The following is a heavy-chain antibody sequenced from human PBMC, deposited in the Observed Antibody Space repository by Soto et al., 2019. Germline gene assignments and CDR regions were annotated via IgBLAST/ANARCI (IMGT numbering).Heavy chain of an antibody. Sequence: QVQLQESGPGLVKPSETLSLICSVSGGSITSHYWTWIRQPPGKGLEWIGSIFYSGSTNYNPSLHSRVTMSIDRSTNQSSLRLNFLTAADTAVYYCAREDYTTSSGFDPWGQGTLVTVSS. CDR3: AREDYTTSSGFDP. CDR1: GGSITSHY. V-gene: IGHV4-59*11. D-gene: IGHD6-6*01. J-gene: IGHJ5*02. CDR2: IFYSGST.